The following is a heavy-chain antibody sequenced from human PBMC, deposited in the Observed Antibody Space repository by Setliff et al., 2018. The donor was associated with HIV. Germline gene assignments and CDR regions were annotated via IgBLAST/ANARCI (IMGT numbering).Heavy chain of an antibody. J-gene: IGHJ6*03. Sequence: SETLSLTCTVSGGSISSYYWSWIRQPPGKGLEWIGYIYYSGSTNYNPSLKSRVTISVDTSKNQFSLKLSSVTAADTAVYYCARVRADSSGYYNMDVWGKGTTVTVS. D-gene: IGHD3-22*01. CDR3: ARVRADSSGYYNMDV. CDR1: GGSISSYY. CDR2: IYYSGST. V-gene: IGHV4-59*01.